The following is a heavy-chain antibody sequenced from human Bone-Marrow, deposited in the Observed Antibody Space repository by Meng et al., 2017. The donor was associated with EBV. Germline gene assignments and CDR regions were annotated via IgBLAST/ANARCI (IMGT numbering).Heavy chain of an antibody. CDR1: GGSFSGYY. D-gene: IGHD6-13*01. CDR2: INHSGST. V-gene: IGHV4-34*01. J-gene: IGHJ4*02. CDR3: ARGRGYSSPNFDY. Sequence: GPLQPWGLGMWQPRVTFSPPCAVYGGSFSGYYWSWIRQPPGKGLEWIGEINHSGSTNYNPSLKSRVTISVDTSKNQFSLKLSSVTAADTAVYYCARGRGYSSPNFDYWGQGTLVTVSS.